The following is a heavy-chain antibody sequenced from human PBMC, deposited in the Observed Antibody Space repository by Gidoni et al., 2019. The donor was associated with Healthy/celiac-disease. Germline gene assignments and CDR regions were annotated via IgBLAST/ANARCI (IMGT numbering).Heavy chain of an antibody. D-gene: IGHD3-10*01. J-gene: IGHJ4*02. CDR1: GYSFTSYW. V-gene: IGHV5-51*03. CDR3: AGHYGSAIHREYYFDY. CDR2: IYPGDSDT. Sequence: EVQLVQSGAEVKKPGESLKISCKGSGYSFTSYWIGWVRQMPGKGLEWMGIIYPGDSDTRYSPSFQGQVTISADKSISTAYLQWSSLKASDTAMYYCAGHYGSAIHREYYFDYWGQGTLVTVSS.